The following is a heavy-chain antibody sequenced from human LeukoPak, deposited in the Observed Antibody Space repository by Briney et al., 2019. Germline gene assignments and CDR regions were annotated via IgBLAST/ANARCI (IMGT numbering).Heavy chain of an antibody. CDR3: ARDSYVDSEAVRWFDP. V-gene: IGHV3-66*01. Sequence: GGSLRLSCAVAGITLSNYGMSWVRQAPGKGLEWVSVIYRGGPTYYADSVKGRFTISRDNSKNTLYLQMNSLRAEDTAVYYCARDSYVDSEAVRWFDPWGQGTLVTASS. CDR2: IYRGGPT. CDR1: GITLSNYG. D-gene: IGHD4-17*01. J-gene: IGHJ5*02.